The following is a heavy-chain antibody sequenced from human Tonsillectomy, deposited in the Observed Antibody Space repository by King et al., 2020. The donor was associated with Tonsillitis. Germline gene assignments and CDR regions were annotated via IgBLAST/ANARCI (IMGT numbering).Heavy chain of an antibody. CDR3: ASPLEMATIDAFDI. J-gene: IGHJ3*02. CDR1: GYSFTSYW. D-gene: IGHD5-24*01. Sequence: VQLVESGAEVKKPGESLEISCKGSGYSFTSYWIGWVRQMPGKGLAWMGIIYPGDSDTRYSPSFQGQVTISADKSISTAYLQWNSLKASDTAMYYCASPLEMATIDAFDIWGQGKMVTVSS. CDR2: IYPGDSDT. V-gene: IGHV5-51*01.